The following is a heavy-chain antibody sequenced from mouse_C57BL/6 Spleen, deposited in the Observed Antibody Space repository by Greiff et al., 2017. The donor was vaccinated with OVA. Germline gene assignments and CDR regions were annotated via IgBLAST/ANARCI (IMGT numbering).Heavy chain of an antibody. CDR2: IRNKANNHAT. J-gene: IGHJ3*01. V-gene: IGHV6-6*01. Sequence: EVKVEESGGGLVQPGGSMKLSCAASGFPFSDAWMDWVRQSPEKGLEWVAEIRNKANNHATYYAESVKGRFTISRDDSKSSVYLPMNSLRAEDTGIYYCTRRDDYAWFAYWGQGTLVTVSA. CDR1: GFPFSDAW. CDR3: TRRDDYAWFAY. D-gene: IGHD2-4*01.